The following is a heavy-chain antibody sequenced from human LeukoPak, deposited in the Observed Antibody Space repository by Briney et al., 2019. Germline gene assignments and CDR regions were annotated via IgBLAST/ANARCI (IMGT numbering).Heavy chain of an antibody. J-gene: IGHJ5*02. CDR3: ARDVSSNYDWFDP. CDR2: IYTSGST. D-gene: IGHD4-11*01. Sequence: PSETLSLTCTVSGGSISSSSYYWSWIRQPAGKGLEWIGRIYTSGSTNYNPSLKSRVTISVDTSKNQFSLKLSSVTAADTAVYYCARDVSSNYDWFDPWGQGTLVTVSS. V-gene: IGHV4-61*02. CDR1: GGSISSSSYY.